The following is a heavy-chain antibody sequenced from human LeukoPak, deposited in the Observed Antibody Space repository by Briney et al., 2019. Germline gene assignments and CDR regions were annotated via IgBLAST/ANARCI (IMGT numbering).Heavy chain of an antibody. J-gene: IGHJ6*03. CDR2: INPSGGST. CDR1: GYTFTNYY. D-gene: IGHD3-3*01. CDR3: ARNRYDWEGVDNYYYYMDV. V-gene: IGHV1-46*01. Sequence: ASVKVSCKASGYTFTNYYIHWVRQAPGQGLEWMGIINPSGGSTTYAQKFQGRVTMTRDKSTSTVYMELSSLRAEDTAVYFCARNRYDWEGVDNYYYYMDVWGKGTTVTVSS.